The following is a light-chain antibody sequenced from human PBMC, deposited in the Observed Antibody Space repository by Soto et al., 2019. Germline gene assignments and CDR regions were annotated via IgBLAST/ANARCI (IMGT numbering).Light chain of an antibody. CDR1: SSNIGAGYD. V-gene: IGLV1-40*01. Sequence: QSVLTQPPSVSGAPGQRVTISCTGSSSNIGAGYDVHWYQQLPGTAPKLLIYGNSNRPSGVPDRFSGSKSCTSASLAITGLQAEDAADYYCQSYDRSLSGSLVFGRGTKLTVL. CDR3: QSYDRSLSGSLV. J-gene: IGLJ2*01. CDR2: GNS.